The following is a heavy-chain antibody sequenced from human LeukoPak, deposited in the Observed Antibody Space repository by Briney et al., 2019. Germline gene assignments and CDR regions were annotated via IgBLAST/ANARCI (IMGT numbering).Heavy chain of an antibody. J-gene: IGHJ4*02. CDR1: GFTFSSYG. CDR2: ISYDGSNK. D-gene: IGHD5-24*01. Sequence: GGSLRLSCAASGFTFSSYGMHWVRQAPGKGLEWVAVISYDGSNKYYADSVKGRFTISRDNSKNTLYLQMNSLGAEDTAVYYCAKDGDGYNSQGGPNFDYWGQGTLVTVSS. CDR3: AKDGDGYNSQGGPNFDY. V-gene: IGHV3-30*18.